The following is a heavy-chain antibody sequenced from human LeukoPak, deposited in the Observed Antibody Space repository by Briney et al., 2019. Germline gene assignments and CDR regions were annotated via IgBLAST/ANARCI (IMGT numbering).Heavy chain of an antibody. CDR3: ARGRNIEMTTMSGGSDY. CDR2: LNPNSGDT. CDR1: GYTFTDYY. Sequence: GASVKVSCKASGYTFTDYYMHWVRQAPGQGLEWMGWLNPNSGDTNYAQKFQGRVSMTRDSSISTAYTDLSDLRSDDTAVYSCARGRNIEMTTMSGGSDYWGQGTLVTVSS. J-gene: IGHJ4*02. D-gene: IGHD5-24*01. V-gene: IGHV1-2*02.